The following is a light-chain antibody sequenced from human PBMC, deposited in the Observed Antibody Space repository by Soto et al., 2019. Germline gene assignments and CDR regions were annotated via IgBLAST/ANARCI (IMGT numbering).Light chain of an antibody. V-gene: IGKV3-15*01. CDR1: QSISIN. CDR2: AAS. CDR3: QQYNNWIT. Sequence: EIVLTQSPGTLSLSPGDRATLSCRASQSISINLAWYQQKPGQAPRLLIYAASNRATGVPARFSGSWSGTEFTLTISSLQSEDFAVYYCQQYNNWITFGQGTRLEIK. J-gene: IGKJ5*01.